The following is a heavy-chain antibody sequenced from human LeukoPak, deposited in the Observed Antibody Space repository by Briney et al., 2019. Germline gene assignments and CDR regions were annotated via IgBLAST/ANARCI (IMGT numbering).Heavy chain of an antibody. Sequence: GGSLRLPCAASGFTFDDYAMHWVRQAPGKGLEWVSGISWNSGSIGYADSVKGRFTISRDNAKNSLYLQMNSLRAEDTALYYCAKDQIAAAGGWFDPWGQGTLVTVSS. CDR2: ISWNSGSI. D-gene: IGHD6-13*01. CDR1: GFTFDDYA. J-gene: IGHJ5*02. CDR3: AKDQIAAAGGWFDP. V-gene: IGHV3-9*01.